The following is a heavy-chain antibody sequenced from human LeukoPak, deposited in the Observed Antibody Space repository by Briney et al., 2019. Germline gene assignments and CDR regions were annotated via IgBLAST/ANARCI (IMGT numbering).Heavy chain of an antibody. J-gene: IGHJ6*03. V-gene: IGHV1-69*04. CDR2: IIPIIGIA. CDR3: ARGNIVVVPAATGYYYYMDV. D-gene: IGHD2-2*01. Sequence: ASVKVSCKASGGTFSTYPISWVRQAPGQGLEWMGRIIPIIGIANYAQKFQDRVTITADTSTSTAYIELSSLTYDDTAVYYCARGNIVVVPAATGYYYYMDVWGKGTTVTVSS. CDR1: GGTFSTYP.